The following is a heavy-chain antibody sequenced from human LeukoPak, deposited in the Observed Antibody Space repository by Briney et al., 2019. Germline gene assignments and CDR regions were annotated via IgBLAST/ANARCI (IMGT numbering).Heavy chain of an antibody. CDR2: INPSGGST. CDR3: VYPSGGRWDAFDI. J-gene: IGHJ3*02. Sequence: GASVKASCKASGYTFTSYYMHWVRQAPGQGLEWMGIINPSGGSTSYAQKFQGRVTMTRDTSTSTVYMELSSLRSEDTAVYYCVYPSGGRWDAFDIWGQGTMVTVSS. V-gene: IGHV1-46*01. CDR1: GYTFTSYY. D-gene: IGHD2-2*02.